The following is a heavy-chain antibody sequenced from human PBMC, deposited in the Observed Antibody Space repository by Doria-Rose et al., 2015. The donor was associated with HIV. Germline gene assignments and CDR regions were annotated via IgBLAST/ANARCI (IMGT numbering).Heavy chain of an antibody. D-gene: IGHD3-10*01. CDR2: ISSSGTT. Sequence: QVQLQESGPGLVWPSQTLSLTCTVSGDSISSGDSFWSWIRQPPGKGPEWIGYISSSGTTYYYPSLRGRLTISLDASKNQFSLNLNSVTAADTAVYYCARVRNYGFPHFFDFWGQGTLVTVSS. J-gene: IGHJ4*02. V-gene: IGHV4-30-4*01. CDR1: GDSISSGDSF. CDR3: ARVRNYGFPHFFDF.